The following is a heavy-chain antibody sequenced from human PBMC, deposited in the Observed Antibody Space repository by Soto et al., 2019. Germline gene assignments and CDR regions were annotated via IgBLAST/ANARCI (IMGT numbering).Heavy chain of an antibody. CDR3: ARDRATGTKALDY. CDR2: ISSSSSYI. CDR1: GFTFSSYS. V-gene: IGHV3-21*01. D-gene: IGHD1-7*01. Sequence: GGSLRLYCAASGFTFSSYSMNWVRQAPGKGLEWDSSISSSSSYIYYADSVKGRFTISRDNAKNSLYLQMNSLRAEDTAVYYCARDRATGTKALDYWGQGTLVTVSS. J-gene: IGHJ4*02.